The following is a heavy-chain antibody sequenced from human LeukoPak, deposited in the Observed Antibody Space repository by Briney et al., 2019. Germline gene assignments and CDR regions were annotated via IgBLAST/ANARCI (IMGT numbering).Heavy chain of an antibody. CDR3: ARGRWSGSYSGYFDY. V-gene: IGHV4-59*01. Sequence: SETLSLTCTVPGGSIGNYYWSWIRQTPGKGLEWIGFGSTNYNPSLKSRVTISVDRSKNQFSLKLTSVTAADTAVYYCARGRWSGSYSGYFDYWGQGTLVTVSS. CDR1: GGSIGNYY. CDR2: GST. D-gene: IGHD1-26*01. J-gene: IGHJ4*02.